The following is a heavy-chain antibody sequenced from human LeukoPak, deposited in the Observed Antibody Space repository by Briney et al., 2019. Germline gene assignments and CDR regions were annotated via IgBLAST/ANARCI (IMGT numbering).Heavy chain of an antibody. Sequence: SVKVSCKASGGTFSSYAISWVRQAPGQGLEWMGGIIPIFGTANYAQKFQGRVTITADESTSTAYMELSSLRSEDTAVYYCARYTAMDYYYYYYGMDVWGQGTTVTVSS. CDR1: GGTFSSYA. J-gene: IGHJ6*02. V-gene: IGHV1-69*01. D-gene: IGHD5-18*01. CDR2: IIPIFGTA. CDR3: ARYTAMDYYYYYYGMDV.